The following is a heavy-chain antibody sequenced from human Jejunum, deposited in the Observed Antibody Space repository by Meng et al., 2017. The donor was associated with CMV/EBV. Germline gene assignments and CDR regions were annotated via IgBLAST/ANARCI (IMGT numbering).Heavy chain of an antibody. CDR1: TVSITH. D-gene: IGHD3-3*01. J-gene: IGHJ6*02. V-gene: IGHV3-66*02. CDR3: AKGLSGHPNYYYYAMDV. CDR2: ICNDEKP. Sequence: TVSITHMNWVRQAPGKGLEWVSVICNDEKPDYADSVKGRFTISTDNGKNTLYLQINSLRTEDTAVYYCAKGLSGHPNYYYYAMDVWGQGTTVTVSS.